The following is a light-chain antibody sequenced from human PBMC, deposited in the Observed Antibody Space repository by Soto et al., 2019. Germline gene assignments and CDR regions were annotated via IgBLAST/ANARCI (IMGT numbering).Light chain of an antibody. V-gene: IGKV3-20*01. CDR1: QGVSND. Sequence: EIVMTQSPATLSVSPGEIGTLSFRASQGVSNDLAWYQQKPGQAPRLLIYGASSRATGIPDRFSGSGSGTDFTLTISRLEPEDFAVYYCQQYGSSLWTFGQGTKVDI. CDR2: GAS. J-gene: IGKJ1*01. CDR3: QQYGSSLWT.